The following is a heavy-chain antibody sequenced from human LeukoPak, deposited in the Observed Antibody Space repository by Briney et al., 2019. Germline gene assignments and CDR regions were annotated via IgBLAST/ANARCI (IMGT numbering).Heavy chain of an antibody. D-gene: IGHD3-16*01. V-gene: IGHV1-2*02. CDR2: IDPASGIT. CDR3: ARVGAPGGLRPYHYYY. CDR1: GYIFSDYW. J-gene: IGHJ4*02. Sequence: ASVKVSCKASGYIFSDYWIHWVRQAPGRGLECLGWIDPASGITNQPQTFQGRITVTRDTSASTVYMDLTGLTTDDTTLYYCARVGAPGGLRPYHYYYWGQGTLVTVSS.